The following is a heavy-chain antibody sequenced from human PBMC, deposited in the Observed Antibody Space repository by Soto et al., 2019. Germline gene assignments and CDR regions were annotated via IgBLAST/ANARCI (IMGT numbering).Heavy chain of an antibody. J-gene: IGHJ6*02. CDR3: VRLLWFGPYGMDV. D-gene: IGHD3-10*01. V-gene: IGHV3-48*01. CDR1: GFTFSSYS. CDR2: ISSSSSTI. Sequence: GGSLRLSCAASGFTFSSYSMNWVRQAPGKGLEWVSYISSSSSTIYYADSVKGRFTISRDNAKNSLYLQMNSLRAEDTAVYYCVRLLWFGPYGMDVWGQGTTVTVSS.